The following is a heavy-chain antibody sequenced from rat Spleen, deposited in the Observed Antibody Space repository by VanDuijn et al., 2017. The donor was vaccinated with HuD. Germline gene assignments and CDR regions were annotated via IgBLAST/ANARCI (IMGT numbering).Heavy chain of an antibody. Sequence: EVQLVESGGGLVQPGRSMKLSCAASGFTFSSFPMAWVRQAPTKGLEWVATISTSGGSTYYRDSVKGRFTISRDNAKSTLYLQMNSLRSEDTATYYCTRDNYRDSYAIFDYWGQGVMVTVSS. CDR2: ISTSGGST. V-gene: IGHV5-46*01. D-gene: IGHD1-12*01. J-gene: IGHJ2*01. CDR3: TRDNYRDSYAIFDY. CDR1: GFTFSSFP.